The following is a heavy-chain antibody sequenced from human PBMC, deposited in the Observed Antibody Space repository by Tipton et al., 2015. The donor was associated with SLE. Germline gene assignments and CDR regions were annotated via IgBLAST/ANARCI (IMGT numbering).Heavy chain of an antibody. CDR2: IYTSGTT. V-gene: IGHV4-61*02. J-gene: IGHJ3*02. CDR1: GGSVGSGIYY. D-gene: IGHD3-16*01. CDR3: ARDNWGKSEVRAFDI. Sequence: TLSLTCTLSGGSVGSGIYYWTWIRQPAGKGLEWIGLIYTSGTTHYNPSLKSRVTISMDTSKNHFSLQLISVTAADTAVYFCARDNWGKSEVRAFDIWGPGTVVTVSS.